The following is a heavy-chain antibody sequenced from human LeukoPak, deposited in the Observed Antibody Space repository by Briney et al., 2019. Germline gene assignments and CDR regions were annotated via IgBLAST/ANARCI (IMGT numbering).Heavy chain of an antibody. CDR1: AGSISSYY. V-gene: IGHV4-59*01. CDR2: IYYSGTT. Sequence: PSETLSLTCTVAAGSISSYYWSWIRQPPGKGLGWVGYIYYSGTTSYNPSLKSRVSMSVDTSKNQFSLKLSSVTAADTAVYYCARVRDAFAPIDYWGQGTLVTVSS. D-gene: IGHD3-3*01. J-gene: IGHJ4*02. CDR3: ARVRDAFAPIDY.